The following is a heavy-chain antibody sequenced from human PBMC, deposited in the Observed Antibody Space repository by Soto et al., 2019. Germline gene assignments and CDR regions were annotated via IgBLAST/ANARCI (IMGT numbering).Heavy chain of an antibody. Sequence: GGSLRLSCAASGFTFSTYAMHWVRQAPGKGLEYVSAISANGGSTYYANSVNGRFTISRDNSKNTLYLQMGSLRADDTAVYYCARGGYCSGGSCYLGAFEIWGQGTMVTVSS. CDR3: ARGGYCSGGSCYLGAFEI. V-gene: IGHV3-64*01. D-gene: IGHD2-15*01. CDR2: ISANGGST. J-gene: IGHJ3*02. CDR1: GFTFSTYA.